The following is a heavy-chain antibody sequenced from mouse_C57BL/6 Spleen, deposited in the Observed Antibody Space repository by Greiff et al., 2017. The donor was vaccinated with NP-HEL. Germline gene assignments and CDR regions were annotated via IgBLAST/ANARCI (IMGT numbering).Heavy chain of an antibody. V-gene: IGHV1-52*01. D-gene: IGHD4-1*01. J-gene: IGHJ2*01. Sequence: QVQLQQSGAELVRPGSSVKLSCKASGYTFTSYWMHWVKQRPIQGLEWIGNIDPSDSETHSNQKFKDKATLTVAKSYSTAYKLLSSLTSEDSAVYYCARGTGTPYIDYWGQGTTLTVSS. CDR2: IDPSDSET. CDR3: ARGTGTPYIDY. CDR1: GYTFTSYW.